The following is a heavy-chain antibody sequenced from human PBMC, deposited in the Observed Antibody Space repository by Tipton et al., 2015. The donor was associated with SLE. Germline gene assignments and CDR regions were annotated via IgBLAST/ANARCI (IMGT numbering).Heavy chain of an antibody. V-gene: IGHV3-30*02. J-gene: IGHJ4*02. CDR2: IRFDGSTK. Sequence: SLRLSCVVSAFSIHWVRQAPGKGLEWVAFIRFDGSTKYYVDSVKGRFTISRDNSKNTLYLQMKSLRVEDTAVYYCANSDDCSDTTTSCYNYWGQGTLVTVSS. CDR3: ANSDDCSDTTTSCYNY. CDR1: AFS. D-gene: IGHD2-2*02.